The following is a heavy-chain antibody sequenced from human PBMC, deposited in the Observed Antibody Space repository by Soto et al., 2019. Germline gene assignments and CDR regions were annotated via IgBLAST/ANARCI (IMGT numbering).Heavy chain of an antibody. CDR1: GFPFSDYA. J-gene: IGHJ4*02. V-gene: IGHV3-23*01. Sequence: EVQLLESGGGLAQPGGSLRVSCAASGFPFSDYAMSWVRQAPGKGLEWVSIITATDGSTYYADSVKGRFTISRDDAKNTLHLQMNSLRVEDTAVYYCARDPKRRDGYNFDSWGRGALVTVSS. D-gene: IGHD5-12*01. CDR2: ITATDGST. CDR3: ARDPKRRDGYNFDS.